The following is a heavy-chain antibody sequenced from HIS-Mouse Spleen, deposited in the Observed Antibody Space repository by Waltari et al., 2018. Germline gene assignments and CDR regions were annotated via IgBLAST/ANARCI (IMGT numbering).Heavy chain of an antibody. D-gene: IGHD3-22*01. CDR1: GFTFSSYG. Sequence: QVQLVESGGGVVQPGRSLRLSCAASGFTFSSYGMHWVRQAPGKGPEWVAVIWYDGSNKYYADSVKGRFTISRDNSKNTLYLQMNSLRAEDTAVYYCAKGAHYYDSSGYDYWGQGTLVTVSS. J-gene: IGHJ4*02. CDR3: AKGAHYYDSSGYDY. CDR2: IWYDGSNK. V-gene: IGHV3-33*06.